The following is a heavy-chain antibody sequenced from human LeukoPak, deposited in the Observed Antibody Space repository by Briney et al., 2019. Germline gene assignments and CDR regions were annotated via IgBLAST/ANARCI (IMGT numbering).Heavy chain of an antibody. CDR1: GGSISSYY. Sequence: SETLSLTCTVSGGSISSYYWSWIRQPPGKGLEWIGYIYYSGSTNYDPSLKSRVTISVDTSKNQFSLKLSSVTAADTAVYYCARMVVAATVYWFDPWGQGTLVTVSS. V-gene: IGHV4-59*01. CDR2: IYYSGST. CDR3: ARMVVAATVYWFDP. D-gene: IGHD2-15*01. J-gene: IGHJ5*02.